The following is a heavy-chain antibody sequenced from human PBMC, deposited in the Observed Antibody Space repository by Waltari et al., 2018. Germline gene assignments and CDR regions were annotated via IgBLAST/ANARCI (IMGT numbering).Heavy chain of an antibody. CDR1: GGSFRGYY. D-gene: IGHD3-22*01. CDR2: INHSGNT. V-gene: IGHV4-34*01. Sequence: QVQLQQWGAGLLKSSETQSLTCAVYGGSFRGYYWSWIRQPPGKGLEWIGEINHSGNTNYNPSLKSRVTISVDTSKNQFSLKLSSVTAADTAVYYCARPRYDSSGYPQGLDYWGQGTLVTVSS. J-gene: IGHJ4*02. CDR3: ARPRYDSSGYPQGLDY.